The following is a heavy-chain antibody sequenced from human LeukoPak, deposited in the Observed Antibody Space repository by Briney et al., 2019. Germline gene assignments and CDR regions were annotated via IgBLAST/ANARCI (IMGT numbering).Heavy chain of an antibody. CDR3: ARQIEGGYHAFDI. D-gene: IGHD3-16*02. V-gene: IGHV3-74*01. J-gene: IGHJ3*02. CDR1: GFSFSNYW. Sequence: PSGSLPVSRAASGFSFSNYWMHWVRLAPGKGLAWVSRISRDGSSTIYAASVKGPFTISRDNARDTLYLQMSSLRAEDTAVYYCARQIEGGYHAFDIWGQGTLLPFSS. CDR2: ISRDGSST.